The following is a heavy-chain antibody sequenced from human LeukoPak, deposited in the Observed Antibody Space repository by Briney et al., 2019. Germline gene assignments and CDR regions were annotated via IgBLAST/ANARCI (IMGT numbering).Heavy chain of an antibody. Sequence: GASLKVSCKASVYTLTSYGISWVRQAPGQGLEWMGWISAYNGNTNYAQKLQGGVTMTTETSTNTDYIDLRSLRSDDRAVYYCAASNHVAPALGYFDCWGQGTLVTVSS. CDR1: VYTLTSYG. CDR3: AASNHVAPALGYFDC. CDR2: ISAYNGNT. D-gene: IGHD5-18*01. V-gene: IGHV1-18*01. J-gene: IGHJ4*02.